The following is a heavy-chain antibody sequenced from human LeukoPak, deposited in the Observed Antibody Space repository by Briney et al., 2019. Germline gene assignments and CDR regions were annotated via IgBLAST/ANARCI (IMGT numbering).Heavy chain of an antibody. V-gene: IGHV1-2*02. J-gene: IGHJ5*02. CDR2: INPNSGGT. CDR1: GYTFTGYY. Sequence: ASVKVSCKASGYTFTGYYMHWVRQAPGQGLEWMGWINPNSGGTNYAQKFQGRVTMTRDTSISTAYMELSRLRSDDTAVYYCARSPDLGVPAVWFDPWGQGTLVTVSS. D-gene: IGHD2-2*01. CDR3: ARSPDLGVPAVWFDP.